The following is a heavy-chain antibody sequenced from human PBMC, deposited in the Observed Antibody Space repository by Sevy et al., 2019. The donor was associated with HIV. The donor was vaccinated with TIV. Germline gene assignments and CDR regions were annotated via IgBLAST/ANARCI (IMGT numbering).Heavy chain of an antibody. Sequence: GGSLRLSCAASGFTFSSYGMHWVRQAPGKGLEWVAVIWYDGSNKYYADSVKGRFTISRDNSKNTLYLQMNSLRAEDTAVYYCARDFRGDAPYYDFWSGWYYYYYYGMDVWGQGTTVTVSS. D-gene: IGHD3-3*01. J-gene: IGHJ6*02. CDR2: IWYDGSNK. V-gene: IGHV3-33*01. CDR1: GFTFSSYG. CDR3: ARDFRGDAPYYDFWSGWYYYYYYGMDV.